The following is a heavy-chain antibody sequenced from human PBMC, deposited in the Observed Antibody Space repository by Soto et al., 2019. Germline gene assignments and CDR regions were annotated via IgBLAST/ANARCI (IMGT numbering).Heavy chain of an antibody. CDR3: ARDQVAAAGKLRETDYYYYYGMDV. Sequence: GASVKVSCKASGGTFSSYAISWVRQAPGQGLEWMGGIIPIFGTANYAQKFQGRVTITADESTSTAYMELSSLRSEDTAVYYCARDQVAAAGKLRETDYYYYYGMDVWGQGTTVTVSS. J-gene: IGHJ6*02. D-gene: IGHD6-13*01. CDR1: GGTFSSYA. CDR2: IIPIFGTA. V-gene: IGHV1-69*13.